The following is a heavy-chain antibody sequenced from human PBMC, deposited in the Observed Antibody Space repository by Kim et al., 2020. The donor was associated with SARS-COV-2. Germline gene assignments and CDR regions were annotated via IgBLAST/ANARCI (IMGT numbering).Heavy chain of an antibody. CDR2: INHSGST. D-gene: IGHD2-21*01. V-gene: IGHV4-34*01. CDR3: ASEGFLAAFDI. Sequence: SETLSLTCAVYGGSFSGYYWSWIRQPPGKGLEWIGEINHSGSTNYNPSLKSRVTISVDTSKNQFSLKLSSVTAADTSVYYCASEGFLAAFDIWGQGTMVTVSS. CDR1: GGSFSGYY. J-gene: IGHJ3*02.